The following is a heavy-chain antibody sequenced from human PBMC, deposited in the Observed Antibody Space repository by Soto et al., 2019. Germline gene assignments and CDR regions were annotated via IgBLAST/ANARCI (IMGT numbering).Heavy chain of an antibody. CDR2: IIPIFGTA. CDR3: ARSTSSGSRFDP. Sequence: QVQLVQSGAEEKKPGSSVKVSCKASGGTFSSYAISWVRQAPGQGLEWMGGIIPIFGTANYAQKFQGRVTVTADESTSTAYMELSSLRSEDTAVYYCARSTSSGSRFDPWGQGTLVTVSS. V-gene: IGHV1-69*12. CDR1: GGTFSSYA. D-gene: IGHD6-13*01. J-gene: IGHJ5*02.